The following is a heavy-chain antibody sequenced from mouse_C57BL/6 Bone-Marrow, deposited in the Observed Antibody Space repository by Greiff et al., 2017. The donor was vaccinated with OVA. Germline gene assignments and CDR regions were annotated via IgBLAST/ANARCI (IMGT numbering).Heavy chain of an antibody. CDR1: GYSITSGYD. V-gene: IGHV3-1*01. D-gene: IGHD1-1*01. CDR3: ARVSHDGPFDV. J-gene: IGHJ1*03. CDR2: ISYSGST. Sequence: EVMLVESGPGMVKPSQSLSLTCTVTGYSITSGYDWHWIRHFPGNKLEWMGYISYSGSTNYNPSLKSRISITHDTSKNHFFLKLNSVTTEDTATYYCARVSHDGPFDVWGTGTTVTVSS.